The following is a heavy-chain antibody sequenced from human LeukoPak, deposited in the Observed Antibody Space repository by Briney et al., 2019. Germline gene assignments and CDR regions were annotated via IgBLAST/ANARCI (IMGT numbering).Heavy chain of an antibody. CDR1: GYTFTVYH. J-gene: IGHJ5*02. CDR3: ARGWGRSSGWYNWFDP. D-gene: IGHD6-19*01. CDR2: INPYSGGT. Sequence: GASVKVSCKASGYTFTVYHMHWVRQAPGQGLEWMGWINPYSGGTNYAQKFQGRVTMTRDTSISTAYMELNRLQSDDTAVYYCARGWGRSSGWYNWFDPWGQGTLVTVSS. V-gene: IGHV1-2*02.